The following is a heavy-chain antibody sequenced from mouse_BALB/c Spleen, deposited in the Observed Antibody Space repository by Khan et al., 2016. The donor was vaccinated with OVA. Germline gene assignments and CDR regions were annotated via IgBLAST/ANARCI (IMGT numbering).Heavy chain of an antibody. V-gene: IGHV5-6*01. CDR3: ARLAYYYNSEGFAY. CDR2: INTGGAYT. CDR1: GFTFSTYG. D-gene: IGHD1-1*01. Sequence: EVMLVESGGDFVRPGGSLKLSCAASGFTFSTYGMSWVRQTPDKRLEWVATINTGGAYTYYPDPVTGRFTISRDNAKNTLYLQLSSLKSEDTARYYCARLAYYYNSEGFAYWGRGTLVTVSA. J-gene: IGHJ3*01.